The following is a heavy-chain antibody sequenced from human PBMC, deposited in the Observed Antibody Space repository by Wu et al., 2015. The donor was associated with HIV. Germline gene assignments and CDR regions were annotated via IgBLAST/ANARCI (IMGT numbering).Heavy chain of an antibody. J-gene: IGHJ4*02. V-gene: IGHV1-69*12. CDR3: ATSPYDSSGYFYGGFFDY. D-gene: IGHD3-22*01. CDR1: GGTFNRYA. Sequence: QVQLVQSGAEVKKPGSSVKVSCTASGGTFNRYAISWVRQAPGQGLEWMGGIVPILGTTNFAQKFQGRVTITADESTSTSYMELSSLRSEDTAVYYCATSPYDSSGYFYGGFFDYWGQGTLVPVSS. CDR2: IVPILGTT.